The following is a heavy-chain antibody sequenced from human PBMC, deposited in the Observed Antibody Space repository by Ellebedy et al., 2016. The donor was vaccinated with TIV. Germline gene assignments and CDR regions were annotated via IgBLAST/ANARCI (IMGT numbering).Heavy chain of an antibody. CDR3: AKEGYDIMTGEQFYGMDA. Sequence: SETLSLTCTVSGVSISSYYWSWIRQPPGKGLEWIGFILYSGSTNYNPSLKSRVTILVDTSKNQFSLKMNSVTAADTAVYYCAKEGYDIMTGEQFYGMDAWGQGTTVTVSS. D-gene: IGHD3-9*01. CDR2: ILYSGST. CDR1: GVSISSYY. V-gene: IGHV4-59*01. J-gene: IGHJ6*02.